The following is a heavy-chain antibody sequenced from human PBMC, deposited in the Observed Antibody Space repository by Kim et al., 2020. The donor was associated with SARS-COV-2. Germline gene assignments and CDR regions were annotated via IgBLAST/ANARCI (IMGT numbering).Heavy chain of an antibody. CDR3: LGGFYFHY. D-gene: IGHD3-16*01. J-gene: IGHJ4*02. CDR1: GHFFTRDS. V-gene: IGHV1-3*01. Sequence: ASVKVSCKTSGHFFTRDSIHWVRQAPGQGLEWMGGIDCGNGNTIYSQKFQGRVTFTTDTSASTAYMELSFLRSEDSAAYYCLGGFYFHYWGQGTLVTVSS. CDR2: IDCGNGNT.